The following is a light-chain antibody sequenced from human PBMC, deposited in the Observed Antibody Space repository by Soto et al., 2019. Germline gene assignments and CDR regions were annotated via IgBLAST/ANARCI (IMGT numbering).Light chain of an antibody. CDR3: SSYTSSTTSYV. V-gene: IGLV2-14*01. J-gene: IGLJ1*01. Sequence: QSVLTQPASVSGSPGQSITISCTGTSSDVGGYNYVSWYQQHPGKAPKLMLFDVSGRPSGVSNRFSGSKSGNTASLTISGLQAEDEADYYCSSYTSSTTSYVFGNGTKVTVL. CDR2: DVS. CDR1: SSDVGGYNY.